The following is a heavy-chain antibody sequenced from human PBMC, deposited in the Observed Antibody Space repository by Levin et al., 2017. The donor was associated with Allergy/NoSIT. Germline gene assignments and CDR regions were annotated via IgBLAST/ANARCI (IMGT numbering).Heavy chain of an antibody. CDR2: ISSSSSYT. CDR1: GFTFSDYY. Sequence: GGSLRLSCAASGFTFSDYYMSWIRQAPGKGLEWVSYISSSSSYTNYADSVKGRFTISRDNAKNSLYLQMNSLRAEDTAVYYCARTYCYPTTTSTSCYNDAFDIWGQGTMVTVSS. V-gene: IGHV3-11*03. CDR3: ARTYCYPTTTSTSCYNDAFDI. J-gene: IGHJ3*02. D-gene: IGHD2-2*01.